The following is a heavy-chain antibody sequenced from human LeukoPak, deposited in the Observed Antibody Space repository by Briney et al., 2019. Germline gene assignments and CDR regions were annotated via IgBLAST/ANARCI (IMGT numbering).Heavy chain of an antibody. Sequence: SETLSLTCTVSGGSISSYYWSWIRQPPGKGLEWLGYIYYSGSTNYNPSLKSRVTISVDTSKNQFFLKLSSVTAADTAVYYCARTYSSSWFNWFDPWGQGTLVTVSS. CDR1: GGSISSYY. V-gene: IGHV4-59*01. CDR2: IYYSGST. CDR3: ARTYSSSWFNWFDP. D-gene: IGHD6-13*01. J-gene: IGHJ5*02.